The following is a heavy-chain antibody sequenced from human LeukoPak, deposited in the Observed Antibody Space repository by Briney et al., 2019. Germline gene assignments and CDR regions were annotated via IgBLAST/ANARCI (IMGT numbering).Heavy chain of an antibody. J-gene: IGHJ4*02. CDR1: GGSVSSSHY. CDR2: TYHDGST. D-gene: IGHD3-22*01. Sequence: SGTLSLTCAVSGGSVSSSHYWSWVRQPPGKGLEWIGETYHDGSTNYNASLKSRVTISVDTSKNQFSLKLSSVTAADTAVYYCASRLRGLLLGEYHYFDYWGQGTLVTVSS. V-gene: IGHV4-4*02. CDR3: ASRLRGLLLGEYHYFDY.